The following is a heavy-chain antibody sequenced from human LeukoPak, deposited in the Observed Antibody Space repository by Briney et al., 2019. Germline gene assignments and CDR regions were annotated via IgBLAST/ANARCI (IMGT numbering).Heavy chain of an antibody. Sequence: SETLSLTCTVSGYSITSGNYWGWIRQPPGKGLEWIGSIYHRGNTYYNPSLKSRVTISADTSKNHFSLKLSSVTAGDTALYYCAGADYIASRNSLYYFDYWGQGTLVTVSS. CDR1: GYSITSGNY. D-gene: IGHD2-15*01. CDR2: IYHRGNT. CDR3: AGADYIASRNSLYYFDY. V-gene: IGHV4-38-2*02. J-gene: IGHJ4*02.